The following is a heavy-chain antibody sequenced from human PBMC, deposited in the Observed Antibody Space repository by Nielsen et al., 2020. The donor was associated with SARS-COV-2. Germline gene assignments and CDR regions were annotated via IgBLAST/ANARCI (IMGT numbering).Heavy chain of an antibody. V-gene: IGHV1-69*13. CDR2: IIPIFGTA. J-gene: IGHJ4*02. CDR1: GGTFSSYA. Sequence: SVKVSCKASGGTFSSYAISWVRQAPGQGLEWMGGIIPIFGTANYAQKFQGRVTITADESTSTAYMELSSLRSEDTAVYYCARHYYDSSGHIDAYYFDYWGQGTLVTVSS. D-gene: IGHD3-22*01. CDR3: ARHYYDSSGHIDAYYFDY.